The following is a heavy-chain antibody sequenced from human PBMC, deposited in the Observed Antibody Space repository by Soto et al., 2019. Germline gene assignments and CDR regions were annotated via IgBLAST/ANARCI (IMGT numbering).Heavy chain of an antibody. CDR3: ARDRRGYCSSTRCSRPDGSDV. J-gene: IGHJ3*01. Sequence: EVQLVESGGGLVQPGGSLRLSCAASGFTFSSYSMNWVRQAPGKGLEWCSYISGSSTTISYSDSVKGRFTISRDNAKNSLSLQMSSLRAEDTALYYCARDRRGYCSSTRCSRPDGSDVWGQWTMVTVSS. CDR2: ISGSSTTI. D-gene: IGHD2-2*01. V-gene: IGHV3-48*01. CDR1: GFTFSSYS.